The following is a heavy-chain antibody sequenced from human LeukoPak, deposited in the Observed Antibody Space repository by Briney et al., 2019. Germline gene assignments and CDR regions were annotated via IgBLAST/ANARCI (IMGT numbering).Heavy chain of an antibody. D-gene: IGHD2-2*01. CDR2: ISSNSAYI. J-gene: IGHJ6*02. CDR1: GFSFSDYA. V-gene: IGHV3-21*01. CDR3: ARIFRYQLVDYYALDV. Sequence: PGGSLRLSCAASGFSFSDYAMDWVRQAPGKGLEWVSAISSNSAYIYYADSVKGQFTISRDNAKSSVSLQMNSLRDDDTAVYYCARIFRYQLVDYYALDVWGQGTTVTVSS.